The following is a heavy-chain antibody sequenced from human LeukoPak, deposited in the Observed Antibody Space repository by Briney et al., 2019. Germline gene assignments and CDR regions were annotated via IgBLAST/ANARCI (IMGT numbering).Heavy chain of an antibody. Sequence: ASVKVSCKASGYTFTSYGISWVRQAPGQGLEWMGWISAYNGNTNYAQKLQGRVTMTTDTSTSTAYVELRSLRSDDTAVYYCARDGGLEWELLDFDYWGQGTLVTVSS. CDR2: ISAYNGNT. CDR1: GYTFTSYG. CDR3: ARDGGLEWELLDFDY. J-gene: IGHJ4*02. D-gene: IGHD1-26*01. V-gene: IGHV1-18*01.